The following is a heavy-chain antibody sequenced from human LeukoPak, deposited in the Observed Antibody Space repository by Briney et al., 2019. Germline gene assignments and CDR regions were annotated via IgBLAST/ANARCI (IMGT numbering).Heavy chain of an antibody. CDR1: GDSVSSNSAA. V-gene: IGHV6-1*01. J-gene: IGHJ3*02. CDR3: ARESAAATRNAFDI. Sequence: SQTLSLTCAISGDSVSSNSAAWIWIRQSPSRGLEWLGRTYYRSKWYNDYAVSVKSRITINPDTSKNQFSLQLNSVTPEDTAVYYCARESAAATRNAFDIWGQGTMVTVSS. D-gene: IGHD2-2*01. CDR2: TYYRSKWYN.